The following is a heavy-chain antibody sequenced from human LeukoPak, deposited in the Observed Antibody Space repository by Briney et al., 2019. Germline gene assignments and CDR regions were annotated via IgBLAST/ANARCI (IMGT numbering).Heavy chain of an antibody. D-gene: IGHD3-22*01. V-gene: IGHV4-38-2*02. J-gene: IGHJ4*02. CDR2: IYYSGST. CDR1: GYSISSGYY. Sequence: KPSETLSLTCTVSGYSISSGYYWGWIRQPPGKGLEWIGSIYYSGSTYYNPSLKSRVTISVDTSKNQFSLKLSSVTAADTAVYYCARLGHSSGPFDYWGQGTLVTVSS. CDR3: ARLGHSSGPFDY.